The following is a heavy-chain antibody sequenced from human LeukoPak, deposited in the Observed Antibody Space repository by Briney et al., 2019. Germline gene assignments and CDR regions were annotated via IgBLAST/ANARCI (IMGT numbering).Heavy chain of an antibody. CDR1: GGSFSGYY. Sequence: SETLSPTCAVYGGSFSGYYWSWIRQPPGKGLEWIGEINHSGSTNYNPSLKSRVTISVDTSKNQFSLKLSSVTAADTAVYYCAVGGYCSSTSCYAEVPRRHYWFDPWGQGTLVTVSS. D-gene: IGHD2-2*01. V-gene: IGHV4-34*01. CDR2: INHSGST. CDR3: AVGGYCSSTSCYAEVPRRHYWFDP. J-gene: IGHJ5*02.